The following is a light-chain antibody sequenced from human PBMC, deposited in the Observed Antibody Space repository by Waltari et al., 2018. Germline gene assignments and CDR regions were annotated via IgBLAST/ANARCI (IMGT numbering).Light chain of an antibody. CDR2: RAS. J-gene: IGKJ1*01. V-gene: IGKV3-15*01. Sequence: EIVMTQSPATLSVSTGERATLSCRASLSVSSDLAWYQQKPGQAPRLLIYRASTRATDVPTRFRGSGSGTEFNLTISSLQSGDFALYYCHQYNHWPRTFGQGTKVEIK. CDR3: HQYNHWPRT. CDR1: LSVSSD.